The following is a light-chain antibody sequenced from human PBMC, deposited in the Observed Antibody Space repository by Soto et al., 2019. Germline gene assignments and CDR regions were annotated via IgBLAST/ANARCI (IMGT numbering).Light chain of an antibody. CDR1: QTISSW. Sequence: DIQMTQSPSTLSVSVGDRVTIPCRASQTISSWLAWYQQKPGQAPKLLIYKASTLKRGVPSRFSGSGSGTEFTLTISSLQSDDVATYYCQHYNSYSEAFGQGTKVEIK. CDR3: QHYNSYSEA. CDR2: KAS. J-gene: IGKJ1*01. V-gene: IGKV1-5*03.